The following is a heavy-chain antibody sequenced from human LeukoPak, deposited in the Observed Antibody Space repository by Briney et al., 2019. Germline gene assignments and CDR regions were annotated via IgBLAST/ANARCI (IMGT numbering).Heavy chain of an antibody. D-gene: IGHD6-13*01. Sequence: SETLSLTCTVSGDSISSSSYYWGWIRQPPGKGLEWIASIFHSGSTYYNPSLKSRVTISVDTSKNQFSLKLTSVTAADTAVYYCARSWFSTGPADYWGQGTLVTVSS. CDR3: ARSWFSTGPADY. V-gene: IGHV4-39*01. CDR2: IFHSGST. CDR1: GDSISSSSYY. J-gene: IGHJ4*02.